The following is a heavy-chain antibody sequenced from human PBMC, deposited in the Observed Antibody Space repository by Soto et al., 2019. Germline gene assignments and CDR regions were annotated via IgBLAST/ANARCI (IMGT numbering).Heavy chain of an antibody. CDR2: IVVGSGNT. CDR1: GFTFTSSA. J-gene: IGHJ6*02. CDR3: TTVRFLTPLVALFGYYYYGMDV. D-gene: IGHD2-21*01. V-gene: IGHV1-58*02. Sequence: ASVKVSCKASGFTFTSSAMQWVRQARGQRLEWIGWIVVGSGNTNYAQKFQERVTITRDMSTSTAYMELSSLRSEDTAVYYCTTVRFLTPLVALFGYYYYGMDVWGQGTTVTVSS.